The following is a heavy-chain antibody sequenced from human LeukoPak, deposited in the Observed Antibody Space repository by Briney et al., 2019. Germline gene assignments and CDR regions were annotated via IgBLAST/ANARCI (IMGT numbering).Heavy chain of an antibody. CDR2: INSDGSST. J-gene: IGHJ3*02. D-gene: IGHD3-22*01. V-gene: IGHV3-74*01. Sequence: GGSLRLSCAASGFTFSSYWMHWVRQAPGKGLVWVSRINSDGSSTSYADSVKGRFTISRDNAENSLYLQMNSLRAEDTAVYYCARVPRYDKSGHDSFDIWGQGTMVIVSS. CDR3: ARVPRYDKSGHDSFDI. CDR1: GFTFSSYW.